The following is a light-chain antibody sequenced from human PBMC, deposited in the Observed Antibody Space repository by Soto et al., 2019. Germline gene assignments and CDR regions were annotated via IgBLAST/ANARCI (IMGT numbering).Light chain of an antibody. J-gene: IGKJ1*01. Sequence: EIVLTQSPGTLSLSPGERATLSCRASQSLSSTYLAWYQQKPGQAPRLLMYDASNRATGIPDRFSGSGSGTYFTPTISRLEPEDFALYYWQQSATSPTFGQGTKVEIK. CDR3: QQSATSPT. V-gene: IGKV3-20*01. CDR2: DAS. CDR1: QSLSSTY.